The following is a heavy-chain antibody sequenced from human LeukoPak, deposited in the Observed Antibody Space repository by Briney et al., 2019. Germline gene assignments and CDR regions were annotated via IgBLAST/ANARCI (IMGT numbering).Heavy chain of an antibody. Sequence: PGGSLRLSCAASGFTFSSYWMSWVRQAPGKGLEWVANIKQDGSEKYYVDSVKGRFTISRDNAKNSLYLQMNSLRAEDTAVYYCARDFVGLLESTFGDYWGQGTLVTVSS. V-gene: IGHV3-7*01. CDR2: IKQDGSEK. CDR3: ARDFVGLLESTFGDY. J-gene: IGHJ4*02. D-gene: IGHD1-1*01. CDR1: GFTFSSYW.